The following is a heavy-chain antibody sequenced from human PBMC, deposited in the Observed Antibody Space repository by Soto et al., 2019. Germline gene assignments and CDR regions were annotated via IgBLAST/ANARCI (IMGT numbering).Heavy chain of an antibody. CDR3: ARVVVGAYDY. J-gene: IGHJ4*02. V-gene: IGHV3-53*04. CDR2: IYSGGST. Sequence: EVQLVESGGGLVQPGGSLRLSCAVSGFTVSSNYMSWVRQAPGKGLEWVSVIYSGGSTYYADSVKGRFTISRHNSKNTLYLQMNSLRVEDTAVYYCARVVVGAYDYWGQGTLVTVSS. D-gene: IGHD1-26*01. CDR1: GFTVSSNY.